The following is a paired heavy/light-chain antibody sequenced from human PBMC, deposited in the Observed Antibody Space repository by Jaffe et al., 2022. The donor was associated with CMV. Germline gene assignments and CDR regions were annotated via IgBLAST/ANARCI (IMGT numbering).Heavy chain of an antibody. CDR1: GGPISSTSFY. J-gene: IGHJ6*04. CDR3: ARITVPRFGAVIIPRKSYQYMDV. CDR2: IYYGGST. V-gene: IGHV4-39*02. D-gene: IGHD3-3*01. Sequence: QVQLQESGPGLVKPSETLSLTCTVSGGPISSTSFYWGWIRQPPEKGLEWIGSIYYGGSTYYNSSLKSRVTISLDMSKNHFSLSLSAVTAADTAVYYCARITVPRFGAVIIPRKSYQYMDVWGKGTTVIVSS.
Light chain of an antibody. Sequence: DIVMTQSPLSLPVTPGEPASISCRSSQSLLHSNGYKYLDWYLQKPGQSPQLLIYLGSNRPSGVPDRFSGSGSGTDFSLKINRVEAEDVGVYYCMQTLQTPWTFGQGTRVEIK. CDR1: QSLLHSNGYKY. V-gene: IGKV2-28*01. CDR2: LGS. CDR3: MQTLQTPWT. J-gene: IGKJ1*01.